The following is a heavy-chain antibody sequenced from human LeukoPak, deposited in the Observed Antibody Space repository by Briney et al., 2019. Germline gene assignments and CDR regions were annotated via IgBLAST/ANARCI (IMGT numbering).Heavy chain of an antibody. V-gene: IGHV3-7*03. Sequence: GGPLRLSCQASGLTFSSYWMRWFRQAPGKGMEWVANIKQDGSEKYYVDSVKGRFTISRDNAKNSLYLQMNSLRAEDTAVYYCASDYYGSGSYYDYWGQGTLVTVSS. CDR1: GLTFSSYW. CDR2: IKQDGSEK. CDR3: ASDYYGSGSYYDY. J-gene: IGHJ4*02. D-gene: IGHD3-10*01.